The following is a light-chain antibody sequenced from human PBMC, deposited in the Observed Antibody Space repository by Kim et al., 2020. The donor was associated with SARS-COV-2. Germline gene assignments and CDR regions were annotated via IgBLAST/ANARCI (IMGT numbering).Light chain of an antibody. V-gene: IGLV1-47*01. CDR1: RSIGTND. Sequence: PGQRVTISCSGSRSIGTNDLYWYQQLPGTAPNLLIYRDNQRPSGVPDRFSGSSSGTSASLSISGLRSEEEAYYYCAAWDASLGGRVFGGGTQLTVL. CDR2: RDN. CDR3: AAWDASLGGRV. J-gene: IGLJ3*02.